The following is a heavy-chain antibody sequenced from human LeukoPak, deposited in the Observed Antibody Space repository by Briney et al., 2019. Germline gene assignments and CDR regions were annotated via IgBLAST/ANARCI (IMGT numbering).Heavy chain of an antibody. D-gene: IGHD5-18*01. J-gene: IGHJ4*02. CDR1: GGSISSSNW. Sequence: TLSLTCAVSGGSISSSNWWSWVRQPPGKGLEWIGEIYHSGSTNYNPSLKSRVTISVDKSKNQFSLKLSSVTAADTAVYYCARITGGYSYGFDYWGQGTLVTVSS. V-gene: IGHV4-4*02. CDR3: ARITGGYSYGFDY. CDR2: IYHSGST.